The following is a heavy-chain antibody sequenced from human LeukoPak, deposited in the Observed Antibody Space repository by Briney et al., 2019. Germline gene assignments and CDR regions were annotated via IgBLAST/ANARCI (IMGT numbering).Heavy chain of an antibody. CDR2: ITSADSST. V-gene: IGHV3-74*01. J-gene: IGHJ4*02. Sequence: GGSLRLSCAASGFTFSSYWMHWVRQAPGRGLVWVSRITSADSSTSYADSVKGRFTISRDNAKNTLYLQMNSLRAEDTAVYYCARGRPNYYFDYWGQGTLVTVSS. CDR1: GFTFSSYW. CDR3: ARGRPNYYFDY. D-gene: IGHD1-1*01.